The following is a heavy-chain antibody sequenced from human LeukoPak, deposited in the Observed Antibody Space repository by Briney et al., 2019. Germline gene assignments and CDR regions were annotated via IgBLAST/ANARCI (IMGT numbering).Heavy chain of an antibody. D-gene: IGHD1-26*01. J-gene: IGHJ4*02. CDR3: AKDGEKGAPFDY. Sequence: GGSLRLSCAASGFTFSSYAMHWVRQAPGKGLEWVAVISYDGSNKYYADSVKGRFTISRDNSKNTLYLQMNSLRAEDTAVYYCAKDGEKGAPFDYWGQGTLVTVSS. CDR2: ISYDGSNK. CDR1: GFTFSSYA. V-gene: IGHV3-30*04.